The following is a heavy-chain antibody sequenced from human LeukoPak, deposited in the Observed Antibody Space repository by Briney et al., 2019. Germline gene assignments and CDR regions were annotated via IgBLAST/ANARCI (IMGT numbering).Heavy chain of an antibody. V-gene: IGHV1-8*01. CDR1: GYTFTSYD. Sequence: ASVTVSCKAFGYTFTSYDINWVRQATGQGLEWMGWMNPNSGDTGYAQKFQGRITMTRNPSISTAYMELSSLRSEDTAVYYCARNVRDTGSFDYWGQGILVTVSS. D-gene: IGHD3-10*01. J-gene: IGHJ4*02. CDR2: MNPNSGDT. CDR3: ARNVRDTGSFDY.